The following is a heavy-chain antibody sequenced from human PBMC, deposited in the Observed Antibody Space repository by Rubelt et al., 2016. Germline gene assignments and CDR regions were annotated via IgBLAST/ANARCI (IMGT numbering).Heavy chain of an antibody. CDR2: IYPDGST. Sequence: EVQLLESGGCLVQPGGSLRLSCAVSGVSVRNNYMSWVRQAPGKGLEWVSVIYPDGSTYYPDSVKGQLIISRDNSKNKLYLQMNSLRAEDTAVYYCAREISYINDYGMDVWGQGTTVTVSS. V-gene: IGHV3-66*01. CDR3: AREISYINDYGMDV. CDR1: GVSVRNNY. D-gene: IGHD5-18*01. J-gene: IGHJ6*02.